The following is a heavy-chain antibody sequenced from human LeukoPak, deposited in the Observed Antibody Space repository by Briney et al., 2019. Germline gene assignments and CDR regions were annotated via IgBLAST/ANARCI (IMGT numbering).Heavy chain of an antibody. D-gene: IGHD3-3*01. CDR1: GFTLSSYW. CDR3: AREGNDFWSGYYGGLFDY. CDR2: IKQDGSEK. J-gene: IGHJ4*02. Sequence: PGGSLRLSCAASGFTLSSYWMSWVRQAPGKGLEWVANIKQDGSEKYYVDSVKGRFTISRDNAKNSLYLQMNSLRAEDTAVYYCAREGNDFWSGYYGGLFDYWGQGTLVTVSS. V-gene: IGHV3-7*01.